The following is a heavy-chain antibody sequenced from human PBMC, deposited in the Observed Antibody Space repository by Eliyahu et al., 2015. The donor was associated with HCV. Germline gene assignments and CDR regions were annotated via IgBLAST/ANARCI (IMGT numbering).Heavy chain of an antibody. CDR2: INPNSGGT. CDR3: ARDGKEPMVRGDLDSYYFDY. D-gene: IGHD3-10*01. Sequence: QVQLVQSGAEVKKPGASVKVSCKASGYTFTGYYXXWVRQAPGQGLEWMGWINPNSGGTNYAQKFQGWVTMTRDTSISTAYMELSRLRSDDTAVYYCARDGKEPMVRGDLDSYYFDYWGQGTLVTVSS. CDR1: GYTFTGYY. J-gene: IGHJ4*02. V-gene: IGHV1-2*04.